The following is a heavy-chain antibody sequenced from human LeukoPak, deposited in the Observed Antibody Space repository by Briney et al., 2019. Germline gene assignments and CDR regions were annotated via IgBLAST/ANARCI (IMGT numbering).Heavy chain of an antibody. D-gene: IGHD6-13*01. CDR3: ARGEYSSSWDHYYFDY. V-gene: IGHV1-2*06. J-gene: IGHJ4*02. CDR2: INPNSGGT. Sequence: ASVKVSCKASGYTFTGYYMHWVRQAPGQGLEWMGRINPNSGGTNYAQTFQGRVTMTRDTSITTAYLEVSSLRSDDTAVYYCARGEYSSSWDHYYFDYWGQGSLVTVSS. CDR1: GYTFTGYY.